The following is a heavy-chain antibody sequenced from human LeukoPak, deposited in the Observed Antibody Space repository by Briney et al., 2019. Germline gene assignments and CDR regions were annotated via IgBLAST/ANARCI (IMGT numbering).Heavy chain of an antibody. V-gene: IGHV3-15*01. J-gene: IGHJ4*02. CDR2: SKSKTYGGTV. D-gene: IGHD3-16*01. Sequence: GGSLRLSCAASGFTFSSYSMSWVRQAPGKGLEWVGRSKSKTYGGTVDYAAPVKGRFTISRDDSKSTMYLQMNSLKAEDTGVYFCATDGIGGAMNYWGQGTLVTVSS. CDR1: GFTFSSYS. CDR3: ATDGIGGAMNY.